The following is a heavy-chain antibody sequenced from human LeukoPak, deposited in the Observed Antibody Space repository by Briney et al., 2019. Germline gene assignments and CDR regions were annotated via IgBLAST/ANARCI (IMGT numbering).Heavy chain of an antibody. CDR2: ISAYNGNT. CDR3: ARNRFLGGFGP. V-gene: IGHV1-18*04. J-gene: IGHJ5*02. D-gene: IGHD1-14*01. Sequence: ASVKVSCKASGYTFTSYGISWVRQAPGQGLEWMGWISAYNGNTNYAQRLQGRATMTTDTSTSTAYMELRSLRSDDTAVYYCARNRFLGGFGPWGQGTLVTVSS. CDR1: GYTFTSYG.